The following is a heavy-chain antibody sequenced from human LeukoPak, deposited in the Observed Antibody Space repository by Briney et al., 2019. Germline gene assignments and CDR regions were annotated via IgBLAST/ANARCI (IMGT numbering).Heavy chain of an antibody. CDR1: GFTVSSNY. V-gene: IGHV3-66*01. J-gene: IGHJ4*02. CDR2: IYSGGST. Sequence: SGGSLRLSCAASGFTVSSNYMSWVRQAPGKGLEWVSVIYSGGSTYYADSVKGRFTISRDNSKNTLYLQMNSLRAEDTAVYYCARGWVYDFWSGYYFDYWGQGTLVTVSS. D-gene: IGHD3-3*01. CDR3: ARGWVYDFWSGYYFDY.